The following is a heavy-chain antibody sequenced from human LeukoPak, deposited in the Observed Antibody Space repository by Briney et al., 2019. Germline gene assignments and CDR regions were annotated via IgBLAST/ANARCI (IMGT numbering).Heavy chain of an antibody. CDR1: GGSISSSSYF. D-gene: IGHD4-23*01. CDR3: ARRTTVATPPDY. J-gene: IGHJ4*02. CDR2: ISYSGST. Sequence: PSETLSLTCTVSGGSISSSSYFWAWIRQPPGKGLEWIGSISYSGSTYYNPSLKSRATISVDTSKNQFSLNLSSVTAADTAVYYCARRTTVATPPDYWGQGTLVTVSS. V-gene: IGHV4-39*01.